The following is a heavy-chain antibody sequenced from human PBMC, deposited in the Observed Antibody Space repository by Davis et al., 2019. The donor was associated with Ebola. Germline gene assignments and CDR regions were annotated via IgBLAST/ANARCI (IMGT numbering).Heavy chain of an antibody. V-gene: IGHV1-2*02. CDR2: ISLNSGST. D-gene: IGHD3-16*01. CDR1: GFPFTDYY. Sequence: ASVKVSCKASGFPFTDYYMHWVRQAPGQGPEWMGWISLNSGSTKYSCKFQGRVTMTRDTPINTAHMELSGLRYDDTALYYCARDDKVMHFDYWGHGTQVTVSS. CDR3: ARDDKVMHFDY. J-gene: IGHJ4*01.